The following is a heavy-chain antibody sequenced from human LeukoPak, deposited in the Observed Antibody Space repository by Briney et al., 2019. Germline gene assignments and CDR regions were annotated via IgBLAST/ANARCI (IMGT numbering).Heavy chain of an antibody. D-gene: IGHD6-19*01. CDR1: GYSISSGYY. Sequence: SETLSLTCTVSGYSISSGYYWGWIRQPPGKGLEWIGSIYHSGSTYYNPSLKSRVTISVDTSKNQFSLKLSSVTAADTAVYYCARDPGSGSTLNYWGQGTLVTVSS. CDR3: ARDPGSGSTLNY. J-gene: IGHJ4*02. CDR2: IYHSGST. V-gene: IGHV4-38-2*02.